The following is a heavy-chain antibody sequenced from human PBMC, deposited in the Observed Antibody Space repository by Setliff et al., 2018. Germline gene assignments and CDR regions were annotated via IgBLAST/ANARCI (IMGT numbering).Heavy chain of an antibody. CDR2: ISSGSNSI. Sequence: SLKISCAASGFTFSIYSINWVRQAPGKGLEWISYISSGSNSIYYADSVKGRFTISRDNARNSLYLQMDRLRPEDTAVYYCAKSGGDHCCPLYHHYYMDVWGTGTTVTVSS. V-gene: IGHV3-48*01. CDR3: AKSGGDHCCPLYHHYYMDV. CDR1: GFTFSIYS. J-gene: IGHJ6*03. D-gene: IGHD2-21*02.